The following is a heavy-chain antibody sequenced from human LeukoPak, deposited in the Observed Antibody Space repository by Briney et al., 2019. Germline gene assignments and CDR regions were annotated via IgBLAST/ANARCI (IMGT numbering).Heavy chain of an antibody. J-gene: IGHJ5*02. V-gene: IGHV1-2*02. CDR3: ARGSIVVVPASGFDP. D-gene: IGHD2-2*01. CDR1: GYTFTGYY. CDR2: INPNSGGT. Sequence: ASVKVSCKASGYTFTGYYMHWVRQAPGQGLEWMGWINPNSGGTNYAQKFQGRVTMTRDTSISTAYMELSRLRSDDTAVYYCARGSIVVVPASGFDPWGQGTLVTVSS.